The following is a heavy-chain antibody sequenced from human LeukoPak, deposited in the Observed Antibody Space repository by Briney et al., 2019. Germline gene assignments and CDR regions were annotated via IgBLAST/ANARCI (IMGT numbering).Heavy chain of an antibody. CDR2: ISGSGGST. V-gene: IGHV3-23*01. J-gene: IGHJ4*02. CDR3: AKDLTADMIVVVIPVDY. Sequence: GGSLRLSCAASGFTFSSYAMSWVRQAPGKGLEWVSAISGSGGSTYYADSVKGRFTISRDTSKNTLYLQMNSLRAEDTAVYYCAKDLTADMIVVVIPVDYWGKGTLVTVSS. CDR1: GFTFSSYA. D-gene: IGHD3-22*01.